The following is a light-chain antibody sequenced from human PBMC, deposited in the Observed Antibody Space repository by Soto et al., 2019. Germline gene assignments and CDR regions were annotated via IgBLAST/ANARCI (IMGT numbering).Light chain of an antibody. CDR3: QQYGSSRT. J-gene: IGKJ1*01. V-gene: IGKV3-20*01. Sequence: EIVLTQSPGTLSLSPGERATLSCRASQSVSSSYLAWYQQKPGQAPRLLIYGASSRATCIPDRFSGSGSGTDFTLTISILEPEDFAVFYCQQYGSSRTFGQGTKVAIK. CDR1: QSVSSSY. CDR2: GAS.